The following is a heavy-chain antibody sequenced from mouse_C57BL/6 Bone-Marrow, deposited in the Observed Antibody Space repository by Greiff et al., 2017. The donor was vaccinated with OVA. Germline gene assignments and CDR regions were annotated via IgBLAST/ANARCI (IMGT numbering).Heavy chain of an antibody. D-gene: IGHD6-5*01. J-gene: IGHJ1*03. CDR3: ALCPRYFDV. Sequence: SGAELVRPGTSVKVSCKASGYAFTNYLIEWVKQRPGQGLEWIGVINPGSGGTNYNEKFKGKATLTADKSSSTAYMQLSSLTSEDAAVYFCALCPRYFDVWGTGTTVTVSS. CDR2: INPGSGGT. V-gene: IGHV1-54*01. CDR1: GYAFTNYL.